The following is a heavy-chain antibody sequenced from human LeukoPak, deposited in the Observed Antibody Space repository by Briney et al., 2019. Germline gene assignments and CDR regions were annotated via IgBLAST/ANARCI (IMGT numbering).Heavy chain of an antibody. V-gene: IGHV4-61*02. CDR3: ARVKVGIYYYYMDV. CDR2: IYTSGST. CDR1: GGSISSGSYY. J-gene: IGHJ6*03. Sequence: PSETLSLTCTVSGGSISSGSYYWSWIRQPAGKGLEWIGRIYTSGSTNYNPSLKSRVTISVDTSKNQFSLKLSSVTAADTAVYYCARVKVGIYYYYMDVWGKGTTVTVSS. D-gene: IGHD2-15*01.